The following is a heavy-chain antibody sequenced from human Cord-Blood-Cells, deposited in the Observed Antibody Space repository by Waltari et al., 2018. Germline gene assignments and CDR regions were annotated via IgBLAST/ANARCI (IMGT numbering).Heavy chain of an antibody. V-gene: IGHV3-21*01. CDR2: ISSSSSYI. J-gene: IGHJ3*02. CDR1: GFTFSRCR. Sequence: EVQLVESGGGLVTPGGSRRLPGAASGFTFSRCRMNWVRPLPGKGLEWVSFISSSSSYIYYADSVKGRFTISRDNAKNSLYLQMNSLRAEDTAVYYCARMGGMGATYAFDIWGQGTMVTVSS. CDR3: ARMGGMGATYAFDI. D-gene: IGHD1-26*01.